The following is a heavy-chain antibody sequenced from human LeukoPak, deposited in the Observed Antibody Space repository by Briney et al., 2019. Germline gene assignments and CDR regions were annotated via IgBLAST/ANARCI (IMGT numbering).Heavy chain of an antibody. V-gene: IGHV1-24*01. CDR1: GYTLTDVS. Sequence: ASVKVSCKVSGYTLTDVSLHWVRQAPGKGLEWMGGFDPEDGEREYAEEFQGRVTMTTDTSTSTAYMELRSLRSDDTAVYYCARETVTGNRKNWFDPWGQGTLVTVSS. J-gene: IGHJ5*02. CDR2: FDPEDGER. CDR3: ARETVTGNRKNWFDP. D-gene: IGHD4-17*01.